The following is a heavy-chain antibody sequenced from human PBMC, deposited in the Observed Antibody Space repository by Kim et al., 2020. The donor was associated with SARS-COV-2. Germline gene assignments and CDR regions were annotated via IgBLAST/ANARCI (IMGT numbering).Heavy chain of an antibody. CDR2: ISYDGSNK. V-gene: IGHV3-30-3*01. D-gene: IGHD3-22*01. CDR1: GFTFSSYA. J-gene: IGHJ5*02. CDR3: ARDHYYDSSGYWFDP. Sequence: GGSLRLSCAASGFTFSSYAMHWVRQAPGKGLEWVAVISYDGSNKYYADSVKGRFTISRDNSKNTLYLQMNSLRAEDTAVYYCARDHYYDSSGYWFDPWGQGTLVTVSS.